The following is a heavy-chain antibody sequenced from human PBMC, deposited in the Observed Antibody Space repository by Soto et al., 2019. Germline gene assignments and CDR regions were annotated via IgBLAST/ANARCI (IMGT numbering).Heavy chain of an antibody. J-gene: IGHJ4*02. CDR2: IYRGGGT. CDR1: GFSVSGSY. Sequence: GGSLRLSCAASGFSVSGSYMGCVRQAPGKGLEWVSVIYRGGGTYYVDSVKGRFTISRDNSENTLYLQMNSLRADDTAVYYCAMGWGSGWLQFFDSWGQGALVTVSS. CDR3: AMGWGSGWLQFFDS. D-gene: IGHD6-19*01. V-gene: IGHV3-53*01.